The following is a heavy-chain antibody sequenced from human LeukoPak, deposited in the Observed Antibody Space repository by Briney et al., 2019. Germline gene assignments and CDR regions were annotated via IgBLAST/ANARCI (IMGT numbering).Heavy chain of an antibody. Sequence: GASVKVSCKASGYTFTGYYMHWVRQAPGQGLEWMGRINPNSGGTNYAQKFQGRVTMTRDTSISTAYMELSRLRSDDTAVYYCAREGADTAMVKTHFDYWGQGTLVTVSS. CDR2: INPNSGGT. CDR1: GYTFTGYY. D-gene: IGHD5-18*01. CDR3: AREGADTAMVKTHFDY. J-gene: IGHJ4*02. V-gene: IGHV1-2*06.